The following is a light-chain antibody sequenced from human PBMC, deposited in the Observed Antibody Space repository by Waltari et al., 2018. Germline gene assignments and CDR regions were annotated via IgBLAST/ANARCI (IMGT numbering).Light chain of an antibody. Sequence: DIQMTQSPSAMSASVGDRVTITCRASQDISNFLDWFQEKPGKVPKRLISTVSTLQSGVPSRFSGSGSGTEFTLTSSSLQPGDVATYDCLQNYTYPRAFGGGTKVEIK. J-gene: IGKJ4*01. CDR1: QDISNF. CDR2: TVS. V-gene: IGKV1-17*03. CDR3: LQNYTYPRA.